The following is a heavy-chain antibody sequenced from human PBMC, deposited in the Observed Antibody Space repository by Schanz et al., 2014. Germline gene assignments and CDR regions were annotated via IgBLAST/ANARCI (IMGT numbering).Heavy chain of an antibody. V-gene: IGHV3-53*01. CDR2: MYINSGST. CDR1: GFSFSDYS. Sequence: EMQLVESGGGLIQPGGSLRLSCAASGFSFSDYSMSWVRQAPGKGLEWISSMYINSGSTQYADSVKGRFIISRDSSKNTLSLQLNSLRADDTAVYYCAKHLYQYNYYGMDVWGQGTTVTVSS. D-gene: IGHD2-2*02. CDR3: AKHLYQYNYYGMDV. J-gene: IGHJ6*02.